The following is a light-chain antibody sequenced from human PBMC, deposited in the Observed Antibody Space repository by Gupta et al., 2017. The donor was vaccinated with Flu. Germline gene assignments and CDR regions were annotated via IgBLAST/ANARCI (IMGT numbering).Light chain of an antibody. CDR2: GNS. CDR1: SSNIGAGYD. Sequence: QSVLQQPPSVSGAPGQRATISCTASSSNIGAGYDVHWYQQLPGTAPKLLIYGNSNRPSGVPDRFSGSKSGTSASLAITGLQAEDEADYYCQSYDSSLSGSVFGGGTKLTVL. CDR3: QSYDSSLSGSV. V-gene: IGLV1-40*01. J-gene: IGLJ3*02.